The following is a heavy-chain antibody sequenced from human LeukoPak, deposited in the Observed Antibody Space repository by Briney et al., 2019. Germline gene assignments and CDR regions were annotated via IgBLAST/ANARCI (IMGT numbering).Heavy chain of an antibody. CDR1: GGSISSYY. V-gene: IGHV4-4*07. Sequence: SETLSLTCTVSGGSISSYYWSWIRQPAGKGLEWIGRIYTSGSTNYNPSLKSRVTISVDTSKNQFSLKLSSVTAADTAVYYCARSRHYCSSTSCYYYGMDVWGQGTTVTVSS. CDR2: IYTSGST. D-gene: IGHD2-2*01. J-gene: IGHJ6*02. CDR3: ARSRHYCSSTSCYYYGMDV.